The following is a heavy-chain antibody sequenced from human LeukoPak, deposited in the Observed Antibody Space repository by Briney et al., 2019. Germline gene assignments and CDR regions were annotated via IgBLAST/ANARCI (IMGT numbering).Heavy chain of an antibody. CDR1: GGTFSSYA. D-gene: IGHD3-22*01. CDR2: IIPIFGTA. J-gene: IGHJ4*02. CDR3: SRSAYYDGSGNYYDY. V-gene: IGHV1-69*13. Sequence: GASVKVSCKASGGTFSSYAISWVRQAPGQGLEWMGGIIPIFGTANYAQKFQGRVTITADESTSTAYMELSSLRAEDTAVYYCSRSAYYDGSGNYYDYWGQGTLVTVSS.